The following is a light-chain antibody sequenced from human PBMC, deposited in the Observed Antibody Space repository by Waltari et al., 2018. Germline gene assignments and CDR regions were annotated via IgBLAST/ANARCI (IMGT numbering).Light chain of an antibody. CDR1: SPNIGAGYD. Sequence: QSVLTQPPSVSGAPGQRVTISCTGSSPNIGAGYDVHWYQQLPGTAPKLLIYFTTNRPSGVPDRFSGSKSDTSASLAITGLQAEDEADYYCQAYDSGLSGPVFGGGTKLTVL. V-gene: IGLV1-40*01. J-gene: IGLJ2*01. CDR2: FTT. CDR3: QAYDSGLSGPV.